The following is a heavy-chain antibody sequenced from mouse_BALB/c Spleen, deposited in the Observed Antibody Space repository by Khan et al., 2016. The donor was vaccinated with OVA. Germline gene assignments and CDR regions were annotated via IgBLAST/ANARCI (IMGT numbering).Heavy chain of an antibody. D-gene: IGHD1-1*01. CDR2: VSTGGSYT. J-gene: IGHJ3*01. CDR3: TRLAYYYDSDGFAY. CDR1: GFTFSTYG. V-gene: IGHV5-6*01. Sequence: VQLKESGGDLVKPGGSLKLSCAASGFTFSTYGMSWVRQTPDKRLEWVATVSTGGSYTYYPDSVKGRFTISRDNAKNTLYLQMSGLKSEDTAMFYCTRLAYYYDSDGFAYWGQGTLVTVSA.